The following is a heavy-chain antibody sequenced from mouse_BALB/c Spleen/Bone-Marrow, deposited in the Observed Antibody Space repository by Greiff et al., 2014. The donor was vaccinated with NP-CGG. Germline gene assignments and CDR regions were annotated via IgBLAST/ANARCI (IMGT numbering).Heavy chain of an antibody. CDR1: GFTFTSYW. V-gene: IGHV1S81*02. Sequence: VKLVESGDELVKPGASVKLSCMASGFTFTSYWIHWVKQRPGQGPEWIGEINPSNGRTNYNEKFKSKATLTEDKSSSTAYMQLSSLTSEDSAVYYCARDGNYRYAMDYWGQGTPVTVSS. D-gene: IGHD2-1*01. CDR3: ARDGNYRYAMDY. CDR2: INPSNGRT. J-gene: IGHJ4*01.